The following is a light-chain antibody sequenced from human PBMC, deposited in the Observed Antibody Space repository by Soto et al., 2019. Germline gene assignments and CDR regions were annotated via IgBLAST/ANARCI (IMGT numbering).Light chain of an antibody. Sequence: DIQMTQSPSSLSASVGDRVTITCQASQDISNYLNWYQQKPGKAPNLLIYAASNLEPGVPSRFSGSGSGTDFTFTISSLQPEDIATYYCQHFADLPYTFGQGTNLEIE. CDR1: QDISNY. CDR3: QHFADLPYT. V-gene: IGKV1-33*01. J-gene: IGKJ2*01. CDR2: AAS.